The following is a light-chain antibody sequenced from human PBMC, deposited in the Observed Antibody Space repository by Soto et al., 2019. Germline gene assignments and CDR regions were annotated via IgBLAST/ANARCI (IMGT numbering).Light chain of an antibody. J-gene: IGKJ5*01. CDR1: QPGNNN. CDR2: GAS. Sequence: EILMTQSPATLSVSPWARATHSCRAGQPGNNNVAWYQHKPGQAPRLLIYGASTRATGISARFSGSGSGTEFTLTISSLQSEDFAVYYCQQYEKWPPSITFGPGTRLEIK. V-gene: IGKV3-15*01. CDR3: QQYEKWPPSIT.